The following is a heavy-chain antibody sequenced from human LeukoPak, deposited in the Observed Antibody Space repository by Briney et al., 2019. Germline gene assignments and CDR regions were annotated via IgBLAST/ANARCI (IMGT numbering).Heavy chain of an antibody. D-gene: IGHD3-3*01. V-gene: IGHV3-23*01. J-gene: IGHJ6*02. CDR1: GFTFSSYA. CDR2: ISGSGGST. Sequence: GGSLRLSCAVSGFTFSSYAMSWVRQAPGKGLEWVSAISGSGGSTYYADSVKGRFTISRDNSKNTLYLQMNSLRAEDTAVYYCAKAGFWSGYLVSGMDVWGQGTTVTVSS. CDR3: AKAGFWSGYLVSGMDV.